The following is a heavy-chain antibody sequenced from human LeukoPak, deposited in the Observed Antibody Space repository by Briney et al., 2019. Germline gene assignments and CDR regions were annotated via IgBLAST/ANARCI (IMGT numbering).Heavy chain of an antibody. J-gene: IGHJ3*02. CDR1: GFTFSSSW. V-gene: IGHV3-7*01. Sequence: GGSLRLSCAASGFTFSSSWMTWVRQAPGKGLECVANIKQDGSEKYYVDSVKGRFTISRDNAKNSLWLQMDSLRAEDTALYYCARDGDYYDSSGHPQAALDIWGQGTMVTVSS. CDR3: ARDGDYYDSSGHPQAALDI. D-gene: IGHD3-22*01. CDR2: IKQDGSEK.